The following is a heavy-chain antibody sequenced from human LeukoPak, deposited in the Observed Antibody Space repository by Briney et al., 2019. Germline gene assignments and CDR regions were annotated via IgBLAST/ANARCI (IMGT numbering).Heavy chain of an antibody. CDR3: ARVFSASYYDSSGYLYY. CDR1: GFTFSSYT. V-gene: IGHV3-21*01. Sequence: GGSLRLSCAASGFTFSSYTLNWVRQAPGKGLEWVSSITSSSSYIYYADSVKGRFTISRDNAKNSLCLQMNSLRAEDTAVYYCARVFSASYYDSSGYLYYWGQGTLVTVSS. CDR2: ITSSSSYI. J-gene: IGHJ4*02. D-gene: IGHD3-22*01.